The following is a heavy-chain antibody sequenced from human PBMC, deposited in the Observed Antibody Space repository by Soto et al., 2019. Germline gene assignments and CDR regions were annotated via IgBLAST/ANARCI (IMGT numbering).Heavy chain of an antibody. CDR1: GGTFSSYS. Sequence: QVQLVQSGAEVKKPGSSVKVSCKASGGTFSSYSINWVRQAPGQGLEWMGEIIPIFGTANYAQKFQGRVTITADESTSTAYMELRRLRSVDTGVYYCARDGGRRSGGIDYWGQGTRVTVSS. CDR2: IIPIFGTA. CDR3: ARDGGRRSGGIDY. J-gene: IGHJ4*02. V-gene: IGHV1-69*01. D-gene: IGHD1-26*01.